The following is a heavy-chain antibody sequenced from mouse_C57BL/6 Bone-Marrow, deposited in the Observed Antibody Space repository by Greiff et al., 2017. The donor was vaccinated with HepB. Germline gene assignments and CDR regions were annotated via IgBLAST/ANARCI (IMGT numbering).Heavy chain of an antibody. CDR2: IHPNSGST. D-gene: IGHD2-5*01. CDR1: GYTFTSYW. CDR3: ARSPYYSNSLFAY. J-gene: IGHJ3*01. Sequence: VQLKQPGAELVKPGASVKLSCKASGYTFTSYWMHWVKQRPGQGLEWIGMIHPNSGSTNYNEKFKSKATLTVDKSSSTAYMQLSSLTSEDSAVYYCARSPYYSNSLFAYWGQGTLVTVSA. V-gene: IGHV1-64*01.